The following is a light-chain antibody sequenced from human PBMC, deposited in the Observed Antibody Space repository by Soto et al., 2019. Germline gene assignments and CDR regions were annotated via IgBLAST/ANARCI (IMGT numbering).Light chain of an antibody. CDR1: SSNIGSNA. J-gene: IGLJ3*02. CDR2: TNN. V-gene: IGLV1-44*01. Sequence: QSVLTQPPSASGTPGQRVTISCSGGSSNIGSNAVNWYQQLPGTAPKLLIYTNNQRPSGVPDRFSGSKSGTSASLDISGLQSEDESDYYCAAWDDSLNGWVFGGGTKLTVL. CDR3: AAWDDSLNGWV.